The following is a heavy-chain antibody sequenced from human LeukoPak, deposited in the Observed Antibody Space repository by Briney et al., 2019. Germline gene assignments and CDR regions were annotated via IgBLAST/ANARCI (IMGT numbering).Heavy chain of an antibody. CDR1: GCTFTSNY. Sequence: ASVKVSCKASGCTFTSNYIHWVRQAPGQGLEWMGMIYPRDGSTSYAQKFQGRVTVTRDTSTSTVHMELSGLRSEDTAVYYCARDQEGFDYWGQGTLVTVSS. V-gene: IGHV1-46*01. J-gene: IGHJ4*02. CDR3: ARDQEGFDY. CDR2: IYPRDGST.